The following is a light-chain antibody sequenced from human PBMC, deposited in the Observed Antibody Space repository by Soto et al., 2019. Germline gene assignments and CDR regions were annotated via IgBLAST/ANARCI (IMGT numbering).Light chain of an antibody. Sequence: QMTQSPSTLSASVEDRVTLTCRASQTIDRWLAWYQQRPGRAPKLLIHKASTLEGGVPSRFSGSASGTEFTLTISSLQPDDFATYYCLQYIHYPLTFGGGTKVELK. CDR3: LQYIHYPLT. V-gene: IGKV1-5*03. CDR1: QTIDRW. J-gene: IGKJ4*01. CDR2: KAS.